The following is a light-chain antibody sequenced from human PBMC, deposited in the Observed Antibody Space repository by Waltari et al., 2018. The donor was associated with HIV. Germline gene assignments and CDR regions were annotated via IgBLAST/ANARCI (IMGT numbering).Light chain of an antibody. CDR1: SNDIGAYVF. CDR3: SSYGDSLKVL. J-gene: IGLJ2*01. CDR2: EVT. Sequence: QSALTQPPSASGSLGQSVTISCTGSSNDIGAYVFVSWFQQHPHSAPKLLLYEVTRRPATVSDRFSGSRSGNTAFLTVAGLQPDDEATYFCSSYGDSLKVLFGGGTNVTVL. V-gene: IGLV2-8*01.